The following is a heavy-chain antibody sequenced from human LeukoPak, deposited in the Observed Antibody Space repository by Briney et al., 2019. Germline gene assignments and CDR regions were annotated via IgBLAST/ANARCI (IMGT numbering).Heavy chain of an antibody. CDR1: GYTFTGYY. CDR2: INPNSGGT. D-gene: IGHD5-18*01. V-gene: IGHV1-2*02. CDR3: ARGDTAMVTIWFDP. Sequence: GASVKVSCKASGYTFTGYYMHWVRRAPGQGLEWMGWINPNSGGTNYAQKFQGRVTMTRDTSISTAYMELSRLRSDDTAVYYCARGDTAMVTIWFDPWGQGTLVTVSS. J-gene: IGHJ5*02.